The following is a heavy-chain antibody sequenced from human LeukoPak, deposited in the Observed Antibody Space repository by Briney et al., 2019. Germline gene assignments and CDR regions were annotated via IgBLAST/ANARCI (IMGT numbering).Heavy chain of an antibody. V-gene: IGHV1-18*01. CDR1: GGTFSSYA. D-gene: IGHD1-26*01. J-gene: IGHJ4*02. CDR2: ISAYNGNT. Sequence: ASVKVSCKASGGTFSSYAISWVRQAPGQGLEWMGWISAYNGNTNYAQKLQGRVTMTTDTSTSTAYMELRSLRSDDTAVYYCARGWDSGSYYFWGQGTLVTVSS. CDR3: ARGWDSGSYYF.